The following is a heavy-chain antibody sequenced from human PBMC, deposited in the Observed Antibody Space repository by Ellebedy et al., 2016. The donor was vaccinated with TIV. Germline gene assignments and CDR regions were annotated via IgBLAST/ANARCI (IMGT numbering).Heavy chain of an antibody. V-gene: IGHV4-34*04. CDR2: INHVGST. Sequence: SETLSPTXPLYGASLSGYYWSWIRQPPGKGLEWIGEINHVGSTNDNPSLKSRATISVDTSNNQFSLRLSSVTAADTAVYYCARGRGGSYSIPYDYWGQGTLVTVSS. D-gene: IGHD1-26*01. J-gene: IGHJ4*02. CDR3: ARGRGGSYSIPYDY. CDR1: GASLSGYY.